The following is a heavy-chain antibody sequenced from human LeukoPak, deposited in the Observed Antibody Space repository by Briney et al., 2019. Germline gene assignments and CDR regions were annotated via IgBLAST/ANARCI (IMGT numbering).Heavy chain of an antibody. D-gene: IGHD3-22*01. CDR3: ARDNPYYYLY. CDR2: ISAYNGDT. CDR1: GYTFTGYY. V-gene: IGHV1-18*04. Sequence: AASVKVSCKASGYTFTGYYMHWVRQAPGQGLEWMGWISAYNGDTKYAQKFQGRVTMTTDTSTSTAYMELRSLRSDDTAVYYCARDNPYYYLYWGQGTLVTVSS. J-gene: IGHJ4*02.